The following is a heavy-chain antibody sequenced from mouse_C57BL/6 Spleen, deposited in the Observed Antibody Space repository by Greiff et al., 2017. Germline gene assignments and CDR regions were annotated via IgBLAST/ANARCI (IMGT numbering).Heavy chain of an antibody. CDR1: GYTFTSYW. Sequence: VQLQQPGAELVKPGASVKLSCKASGYTFTSYWMHWVKQRPGRGLEWIGRIGPNSGGTKYNEKFKSKATLTVDKPSSTAYMQLSSLTSEDSAVYYCAREELLLQFFLFAYWGQGTLVTVSA. CDR2: IGPNSGGT. J-gene: IGHJ3*01. V-gene: IGHV1-72*01. CDR3: AREELLLQFFLFAY. D-gene: IGHD1-1*01.